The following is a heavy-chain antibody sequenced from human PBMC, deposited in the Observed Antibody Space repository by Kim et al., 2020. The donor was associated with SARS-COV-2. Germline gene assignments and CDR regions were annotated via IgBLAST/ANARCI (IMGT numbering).Heavy chain of an antibody. CDR1: GYTFTSYG. CDR2: ISAYNGNT. D-gene: IGHD6-19*01. CDR3: ARVWDSSGWYRRSFDY. Sequence: ASVKVSCKASGYTFTSYGISWVRQAPGQGLEWMGWISAYNGNTNYAQKLQGRVTMTTDTSTSTAYMELRSLRSDDTAVYYCARVWDSSGWYRRSFDYWGQGTLVTVSS. V-gene: IGHV1-18*01. J-gene: IGHJ4*02.